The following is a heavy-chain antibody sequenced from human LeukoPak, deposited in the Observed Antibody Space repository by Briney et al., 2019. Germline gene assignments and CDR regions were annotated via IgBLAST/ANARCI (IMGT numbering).Heavy chain of an antibody. CDR2: INHSGST. D-gene: IGHD1-1*01. CDR1: GGSFSGYY. V-gene: IGHV4-34*01. CDR3: ARGGNWNDVTVVRDAFDI. Sequence: PSETLSLTCAVYGGSFSGYYWSWIRQPPGKGLEWMGEINHSGSTNYNPSLKRRVTISVDTSKNQFSLKLSSVTAADTAVYYCARGGNWNDVTVVRDAFDIWGQGTMVTVSS. J-gene: IGHJ3*02.